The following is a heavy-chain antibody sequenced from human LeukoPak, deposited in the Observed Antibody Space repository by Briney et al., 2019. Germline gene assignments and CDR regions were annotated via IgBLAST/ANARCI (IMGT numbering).Heavy chain of an antibody. J-gene: IGHJ4*02. CDR2: ILTNGITT. Sequence: HPGGSLRLSCAASGFSFSSYAMHWVRQAPGKGLEYVSAILTNGITTYYADSEKGRFTISRDNSKNTLYLQMGSLRADDMAVYYCARPAGGVVGALDYWGQGILVTVSS. D-gene: IGHD2-15*01. CDR1: GFSFSSYA. V-gene: IGHV3-64*02. CDR3: ARPAGGVVGALDY.